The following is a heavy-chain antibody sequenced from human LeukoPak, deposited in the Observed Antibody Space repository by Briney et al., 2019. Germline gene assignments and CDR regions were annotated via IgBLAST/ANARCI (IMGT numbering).Heavy chain of an antibody. CDR3: ARELRGFDP. V-gene: IGHV3-23*01. CDR1: GFTFSSYG. D-gene: IGHD3-10*01. CDR2: ISGSGGST. J-gene: IGHJ5*02. Sequence: GGSLRLSCAASGFTFSSYGMSWVRQAPGKGLEWVSAISGSGGSTYYADSVKGRFTISRDNSKNTLYLQLSSLTAEDTAVYYCARELRGFDPWGQGTLVTVSS.